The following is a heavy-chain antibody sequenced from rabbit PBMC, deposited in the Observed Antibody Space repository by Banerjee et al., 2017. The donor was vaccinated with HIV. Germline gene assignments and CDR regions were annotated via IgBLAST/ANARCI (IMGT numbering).Heavy chain of an antibody. CDR1: GFSFSSNYD. Sequence: QSLEESGGDLVKPEGSLTLTCTASGFSFSSNYDMCWVRQAPGKGLEWIGCIYAGGTSDDTVYANWAQGRFTISKPSSTTVTLQMTSLTAADTATYFCARHVHFVGSDLWGPGTLVTVS. J-gene: IGHJ4*01. CDR3: ARHVHFVGSDL. D-gene: IGHD3-1*01. CDR2: IYAGGTSDDT. V-gene: IGHV1S40*01.